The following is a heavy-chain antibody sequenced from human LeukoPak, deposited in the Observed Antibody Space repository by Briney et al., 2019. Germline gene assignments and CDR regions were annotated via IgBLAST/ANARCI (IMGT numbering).Heavy chain of an antibody. V-gene: IGHV3-30*02. CDR1: GFTFSSYG. CDR3: AKEEWELDAFDS. J-gene: IGHJ3*02. CDR2: IRYDGSNK. Sequence: QSGGSLRLSCAASGFTFSSYGMHWVRQAPGKGLEWVAFIRYDGSNKYYADSVNGRFTISRDNSKNTLYLQMNRLRAEDTAGYYCAKEEWELDAFDSWGQGTMVTVSS. D-gene: IGHD1-26*01.